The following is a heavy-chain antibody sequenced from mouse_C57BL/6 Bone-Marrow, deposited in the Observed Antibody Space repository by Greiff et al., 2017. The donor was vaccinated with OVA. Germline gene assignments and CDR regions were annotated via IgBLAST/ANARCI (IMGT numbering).Heavy chain of an antibody. J-gene: IGHJ4*01. Sequence: DVKLVESEGGLVQPGSSMKLSCTASGFTFSDYYMAWVRQVPEKGLEWVANINYDGSSTYYLDSLKSRFIISRDNAKNILYLQMSSLKSEDTATYYCARGTAVVAHYYAMDYWGQGTSVTVSS. D-gene: IGHD1-1*01. CDR3: ARGTAVVAHYYAMDY. V-gene: IGHV5-16*01. CDR2: INYDGSST. CDR1: GFTFSDYY.